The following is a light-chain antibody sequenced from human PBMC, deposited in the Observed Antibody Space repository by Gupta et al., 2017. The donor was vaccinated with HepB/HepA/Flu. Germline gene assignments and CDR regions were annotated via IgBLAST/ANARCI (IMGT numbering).Light chain of an antibody. Sequence: IESPQPPATVCLSPGERATLSCRASQTVSSYLAWYQQKPGQAPRLLIYDASNRATGIPARFSGSGSGTDFTLTISSLEPEDFAVYYCQQRSNWPPITFGQGTRLEIK. CDR1: QTVSSY. CDR3: QQRSNWPPIT. J-gene: IGKJ5*01. V-gene: IGKV3-11*01. CDR2: DAS.